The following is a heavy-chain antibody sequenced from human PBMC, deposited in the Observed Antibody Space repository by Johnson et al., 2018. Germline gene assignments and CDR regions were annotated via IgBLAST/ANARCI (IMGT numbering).Heavy chain of an antibody. D-gene: IGHD3-22*01. J-gene: IGHJ1*01. V-gene: IGHV3-74*01. CDR1: GFTFSSYW. Sequence: EVQLVESGGGLVQPGGSLRLSCAASGFTFSSYWMHWVRQAPGKGLVWVSRINSDGSSTSYADSVKGRFTISRDNAKNTLYLQMNRLRAEDTAVYYCARVGVHYYDSSGYDLQHWGQGTRVTGSS. CDR2: INSDGSST. CDR3: ARVGVHYYDSSGYDLQH.